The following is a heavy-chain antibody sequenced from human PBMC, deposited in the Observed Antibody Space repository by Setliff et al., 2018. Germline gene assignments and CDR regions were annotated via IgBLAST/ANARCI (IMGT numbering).Heavy chain of an antibody. J-gene: IGHJ3*02. D-gene: IGHD6-13*01. CDR1: GFTFSSYS. CDR3: AREMEAAGQRAFDI. CDR2: ISSSSSYI. V-gene: IGHV3-21*01. Sequence: PGGSLRLSCAASGFTFSSYSMNWVRQAPGKGLEWVSSISSSSSYIYYADSVKGRFTISRDNAKNSLYLQMNSLRAEDTAVYYCAREMEAAGQRAFDIWGQGTMVTVSS.